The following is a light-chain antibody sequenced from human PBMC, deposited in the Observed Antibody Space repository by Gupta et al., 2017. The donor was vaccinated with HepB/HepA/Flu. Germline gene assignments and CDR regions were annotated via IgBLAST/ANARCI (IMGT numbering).Light chain of an antibody. CDR2: GAS. Sequence: EVVLTQSPGTLSLSPGERATLSCRASQSVSHTHVTWFQQKPGQAPRLLIYGASSRTTGIPDRFSGSGSGTHFTLTISRLEPEYFAVYYCQQSGSSPYTFGQGTKLEIK. CDR3: QQSGSSPYT. CDR1: QSVSHTH. J-gene: IGKJ2*01. V-gene: IGKV3-20*01.